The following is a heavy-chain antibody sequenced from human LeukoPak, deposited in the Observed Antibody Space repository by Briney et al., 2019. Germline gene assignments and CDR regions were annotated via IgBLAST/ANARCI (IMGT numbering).Heavy chain of an antibody. Sequence: GGSLRLSCAASGFTLSNYWMSWVRQAPGKGLEWAGRIKSKTDGGTTDDAAPVKGRFTISRDDSKNTLYLQMNSLKTEDTAVYYCTTVKGAAGTFGYYFDYWGQGTLVTVSS. D-gene: IGHD3-16*01. V-gene: IGHV3-15*01. CDR1: GFTLSNYW. CDR3: TTVKGAAGTFGYYFDY. J-gene: IGHJ4*02. CDR2: IKSKTDGGTT.